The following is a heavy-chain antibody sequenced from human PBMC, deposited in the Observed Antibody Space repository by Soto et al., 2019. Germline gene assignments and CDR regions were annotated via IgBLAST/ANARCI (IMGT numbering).Heavy chain of an antibody. V-gene: IGHV3-33*01. J-gene: IGHJ4*02. D-gene: IGHD3-16*01. CDR2: IWHDGGNK. CDR1: RVTFSSYG. Sequence: GGSLRLSCAASRVTFSSYGMHWVRQAPGKGLEWVAFIWHDGGNKFYAESVKGRFTISRDNSKNTLYLQMTSLSAEDTAMYYCARDGDVNTGFGKDYWGQGTLVTVSS. CDR3: ARDGDVNTGFGKDY.